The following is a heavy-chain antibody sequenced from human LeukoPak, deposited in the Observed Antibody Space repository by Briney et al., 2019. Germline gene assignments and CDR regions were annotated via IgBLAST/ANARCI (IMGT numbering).Heavy chain of an antibody. Sequence: SETLSLTCAVYGGSFSGYYWSWIRQPPGKGLEWIGEINHSGSTNYNPSLKSRVTTSVDTSKNQFSLKLSSVTAADTAVYYCARLIPPVYYYGSGARGGWFDPWGQGTLVTVSS. J-gene: IGHJ5*02. CDR2: INHSGST. CDR3: ARLIPPVYYYGSGARGGWFDP. V-gene: IGHV4-34*01. CDR1: GGSFSGYY. D-gene: IGHD3-10*01.